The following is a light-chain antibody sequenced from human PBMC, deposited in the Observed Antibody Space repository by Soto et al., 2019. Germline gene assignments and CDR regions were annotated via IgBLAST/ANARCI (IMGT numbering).Light chain of an antibody. CDR2: KSS. J-gene: IGKJ2*01. CDR3: MQATQFPYT. Sequence: VLTQTPLTSPVTLGQPSSVSCRSSQSLVHSDGNIYLTWCHQRPGQSPRLLIYKSSNRFSGVTDRFCGSWAGTDFSLEISRVEADNVGVYYCMQATQFPYTFGQGTKLEIK. CDR1: QSLVHSDGNIY. V-gene: IGKV2-24*01.